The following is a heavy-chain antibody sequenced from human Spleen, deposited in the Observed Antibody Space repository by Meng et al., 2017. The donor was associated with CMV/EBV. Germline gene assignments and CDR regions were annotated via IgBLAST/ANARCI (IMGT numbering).Heavy chain of an antibody. Sequence: SGVDFEDHDMNWVRQAPGKGLEWVAGINWKGGKTTYADSVKGRFTISRDNAKNSLYLQMNSLRAEDTALYYCTRALDFWAVYYFDYWGQGALVTVSS. D-gene: IGHD3-16*01. V-gene: IGHV3-20*03. J-gene: IGHJ4*02. CDR1: GVDFEDHD. CDR3: TRALDFWAVYYFDY. CDR2: INWKGGKT.